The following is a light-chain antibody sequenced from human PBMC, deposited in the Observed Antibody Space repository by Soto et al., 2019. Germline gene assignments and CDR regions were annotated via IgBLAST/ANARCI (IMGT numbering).Light chain of an antibody. Sequence: QSVLTQPPSASGTPGQTVTISCSGSSSNIGKNTVNWYQHLPGTAPKLLIYSNTQRPLGVPVRFSGSKSGTSASLAISGPQSDDEADYYCAVWDDSLYVFGSGTKVTVL. CDR3: AVWDDSLYV. CDR2: SNT. V-gene: IGLV1-44*01. J-gene: IGLJ1*01. CDR1: SSNIGKNT.